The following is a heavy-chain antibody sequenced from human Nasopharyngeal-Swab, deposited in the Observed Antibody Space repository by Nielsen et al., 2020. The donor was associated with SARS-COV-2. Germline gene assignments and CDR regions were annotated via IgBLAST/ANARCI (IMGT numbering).Heavy chain of an antibody. CDR3: ARGDYYYGMDV. CDR2: IYYSGST. Sequence: WIRQPPGKGLEWIGYIYYSGSTYYNPSLKSRVTISVDTSKNQFSLQLDSVTPEDTAVYYCARGDYYYGMDVWGQGTAVTVSS. V-gene: IGHV4-30-4*01. J-gene: IGHJ6*02.